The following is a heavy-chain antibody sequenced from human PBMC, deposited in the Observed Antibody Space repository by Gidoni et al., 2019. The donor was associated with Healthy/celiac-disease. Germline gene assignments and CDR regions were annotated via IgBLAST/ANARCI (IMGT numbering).Heavy chain of an antibody. CDR2: IIPILGIA. V-gene: IGHV1-69*04. Sequence: QVQLVQSGAEVKKPGSSVKVSCKASGGPFSSYAISWVRQAPGQGLEWMGRIIPILGIANYAQKFQGRVTITADKSTSTAYRELSSRRSEDTAVYYCASVKTAAAGTVYWGQGTLVTVSS. CDR1: GGPFSSYA. CDR3: ASVKTAAAGTVY. D-gene: IGHD6-13*01. J-gene: IGHJ4*02.